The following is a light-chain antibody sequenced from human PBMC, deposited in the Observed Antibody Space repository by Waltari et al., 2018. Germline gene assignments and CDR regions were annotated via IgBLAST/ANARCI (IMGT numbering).Light chain of an antibody. CDR2: ASS. CDR1: QGISNS. V-gene: IGKV1-NL1*01. J-gene: IGKJ4*01. Sequence: DIQMTQSPSSLSASVGDRVTITCRASQGISNSLAWYQQKPGKAPKLLLYASSRLESGVPSRFSGSGSGTDCSLTISSLQPEDFATYYCQQYCSTLTLTFGGGTKVEIK. CDR3: QQYCSTLTLT.